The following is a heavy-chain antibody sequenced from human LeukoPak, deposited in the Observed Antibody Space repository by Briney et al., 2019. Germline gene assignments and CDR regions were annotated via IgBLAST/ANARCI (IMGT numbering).Heavy chain of an antibody. CDR3: AKDIRDYEVLTGSGGIDY. J-gene: IGHJ4*02. Sequence: PGGSLRLSCAASGSTFWNYAMTWVRQAPGKGLEWVSGISGSGGNTYYADSLKGRFTISRDNSKSTLFLQMNSLRAEDTAVYFCAKDIRDYEVLTGSGGIDYWGQGTLVTVDS. D-gene: IGHD3-9*01. CDR2: ISGSGGNT. CDR1: GSTFWNYA. V-gene: IGHV3-23*01.